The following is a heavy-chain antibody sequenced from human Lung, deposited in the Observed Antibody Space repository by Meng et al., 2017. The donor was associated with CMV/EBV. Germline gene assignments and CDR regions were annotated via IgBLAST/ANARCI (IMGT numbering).Heavy chain of an antibody. V-gene: IGHV3-23*01. D-gene: IGHD4-17*01. Sequence: GEXXTISCAASGFTFSNYAMSWVRQAPGKGLEWVSGIAGSGSHTFYTDSVKGRFTISRDNVKNTLYLQMNVLRVEDTALYYCARYPTTGTYYYYNGMDVWXLGTXVTVSS. CDR3: ARYPTTGTYYYYNGMDV. CDR2: IAGSGSHT. J-gene: IGHJ6*02. CDR1: GFTFSNYA.